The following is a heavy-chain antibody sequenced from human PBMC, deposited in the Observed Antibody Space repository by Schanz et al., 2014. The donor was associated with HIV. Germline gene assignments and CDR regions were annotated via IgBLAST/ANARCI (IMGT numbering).Heavy chain of an antibody. D-gene: IGHD3-22*01. CDR2: ISGSGGST. J-gene: IGHJ4*02. Sequence: EVQLLESGGGLVQPGGSLRLSCAASGFTFSNYAMTWVRQAPGKGLEWVSVISGSGGSTYYADSVKGRFTISRDNSKNTVYLQMNGLRAEDTAVYYCAKSPGVAVVITTLDYWGQGALVTVSS. V-gene: IGHV3-23*01. CDR3: AKSPGVAVVITTLDY. CDR1: GFTFSNYA.